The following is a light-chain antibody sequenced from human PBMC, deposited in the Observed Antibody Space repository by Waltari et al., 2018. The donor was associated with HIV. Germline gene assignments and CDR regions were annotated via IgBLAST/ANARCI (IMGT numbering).Light chain of an antibody. J-gene: IGLJ3*02. CDR2: LNSDGSH. CDR3: QTWDTGPWV. V-gene: IGLV4-69*01. CDR1: SGHSRYA. Sequence: QLMLTQSPSASASLGASVKLTCTLSSGHSRYAIAWPPHQPEKGPRFLMRLNSDGSHNKGDGIPDRFSGSSSGAERYLTISSLQSEDEADYYCQTWDTGPWVFGGGTKLTVL.